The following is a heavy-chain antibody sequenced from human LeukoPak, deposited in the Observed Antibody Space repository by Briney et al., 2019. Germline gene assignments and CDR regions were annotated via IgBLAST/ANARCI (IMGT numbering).Heavy chain of an antibody. J-gene: IGHJ4*02. CDR3: ARDQWLRPYYFDY. V-gene: IGHV3-21*01. D-gene: IGHD5-12*01. Sequence: GGSLRLSCAASGFTFSSYSMNWVRQAPGKGLEWVSSISSSSSYIYYADSVKGRFTISRDNAKNSLYLQMNSLRAEDTAVYYCARDQWLRPYYFDYWGQGTLVTVSS. CDR2: ISSSSSYI. CDR1: GFTFSSYS.